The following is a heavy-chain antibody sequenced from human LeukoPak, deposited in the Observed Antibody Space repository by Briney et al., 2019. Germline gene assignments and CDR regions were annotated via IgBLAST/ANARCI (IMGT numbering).Heavy chain of an antibody. Sequence: GRSLRLSCAASGFTFSNYAIHWVRQAPGKGLEWVAVISYDGSNKYYAESVKGRFTISRDNSKNTLYLQMNSLRAEDTAMYYCARDSAYSSGWYDYFDYWGQGTLVTVSS. J-gene: IGHJ4*02. CDR1: GFTFSNYA. CDR2: ISYDGSNK. D-gene: IGHD6-19*01. CDR3: ARDSAYSSGWYDYFDY. V-gene: IGHV3-30-3*01.